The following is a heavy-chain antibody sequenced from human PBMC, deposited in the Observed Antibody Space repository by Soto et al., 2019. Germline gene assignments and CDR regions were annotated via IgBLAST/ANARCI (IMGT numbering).Heavy chain of an antibody. CDR1: GFTVSSNY. V-gene: IGHV3-53*01. J-gene: IGHJ6*02. CDR3: ARDHREVRGALYYYYGMDV. Sequence: GGSLRLSCAASGFTVSSNYMSWVRQAPGKGLEWVSVIYSGGSTYYADSVKGRFTISRDNSKNTLYLQMNSLRAEDTAVYYCARDHREVRGALYYYYGMDVWGQGTTVTVSS. D-gene: IGHD3-10*01. CDR2: IYSGGST.